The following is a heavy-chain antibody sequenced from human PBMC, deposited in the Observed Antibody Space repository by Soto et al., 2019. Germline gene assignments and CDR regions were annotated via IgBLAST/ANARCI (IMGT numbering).Heavy chain of an antibody. CDR1: GGSISSYY. V-gene: IGHV4-59*01. J-gene: IGHJ3*02. CDR3: AREGTDQATLGDAFDI. Sequence: PSETLSLTCTVSGGSISSYYWSWIRQPPGKGLEWIGYIYYSGSTNYNPSLKSRVTISVDTSKNQFSLKLSSVTAADTAVYYCAREGTDQATLGDAFDIWGQGTMVTVSS. CDR2: IYYSGST. D-gene: IGHD1-1*01.